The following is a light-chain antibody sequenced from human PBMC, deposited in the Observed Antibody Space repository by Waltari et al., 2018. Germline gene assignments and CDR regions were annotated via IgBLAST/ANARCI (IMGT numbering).Light chain of an antibody. J-gene: IGKJ1*01. CDR1: PSVLYNSDNKNY. CDR3: QQYYGTPPRT. CDR2: WAS. V-gene: IGKV4-1*01. Sequence: IVMTQSPDSLAVSLGERATINFKSSPSVLYNSDNKNYLAWYQQKPGQPPKLLIYWASTRESGVPDRFSGSGSGTDFTLTITSLQAEDVAVYYCQQYYGTPPRTFGQGTKVEIK.